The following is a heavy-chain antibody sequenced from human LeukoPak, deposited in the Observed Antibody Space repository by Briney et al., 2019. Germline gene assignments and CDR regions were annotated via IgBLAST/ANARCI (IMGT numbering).Heavy chain of an antibody. CDR1: GFTFSSYA. V-gene: IGHV3-23*01. Sequence: GGPLRLSCAASGFTFSSYAMSWVRQAPGKGLEWVSAISGSGGSTYYADSVKGRFTISRDNSKNTLYLQMNSLRAEDTAVYYCAKDQDYYYGSGSYYDYWGQGTLVTVSS. J-gene: IGHJ4*02. CDR2: ISGSGGST. CDR3: AKDQDYYYGSGSYYDY. D-gene: IGHD3-10*01.